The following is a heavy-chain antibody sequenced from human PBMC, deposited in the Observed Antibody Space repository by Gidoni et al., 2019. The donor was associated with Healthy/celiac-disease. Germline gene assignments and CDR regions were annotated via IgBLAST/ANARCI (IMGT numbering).Heavy chain of an antibody. CDR2: IIPIFGTA. CDR1: GGTFSSYA. V-gene: IGHV1-69*01. CDR3: ARYNRNGGLYYFDY. J-gene: IGHJ4*02. D-gene: IGHD1-1*01. Sequence: QVQLVQSGAEVKKPGSSVKFSCMASGGTFSSYAISWVRQAPGQGLEWMGGIIPIFGTANYAQKFLGRVTITADESTSTAYMELGSLRSEDAAVYYCARYNRNGGLYYFDYWGQGTLVTVSS.